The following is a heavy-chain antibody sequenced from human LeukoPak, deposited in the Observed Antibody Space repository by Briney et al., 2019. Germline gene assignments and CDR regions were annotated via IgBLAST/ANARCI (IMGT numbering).Heavy chain of an antibody. CDR2: INHSGST. V-gene: IGHV4-34*01. J-gene: IGHJ4*02. D-gene: IGHD2-2*01. CDR3: ARVIVVVPAGTGALIDY. CDR1: GGSFSGYY. Sequence: SETLSLTCAVYGGSFSGYYWSWIRQPPGKGLEWIGEINHSGSTNYNPPLKSRVTISVDTSKNQFSLKLSSVTAADTAVYYCARVIVVVPAGTGALIDYWGQGTLVTVSS.